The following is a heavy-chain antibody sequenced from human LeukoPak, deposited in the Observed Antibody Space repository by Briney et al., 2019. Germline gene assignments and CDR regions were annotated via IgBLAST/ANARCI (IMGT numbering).Heavy chain of an antibody. J-gene: IGHJ5*02. CDR2: ISCSSTYI. CDR1: GFPFSDYY. Sequence: PGGSLRLSCAASGFPFSDYYMNWVRQAPGKGLEWVSAISCSSTYIYYADSVKGRFTISRDNAENSLYLQMNSLRVEDTAVYFCERGEKKATIPGLGSWGQGTLVTVSS. V-gene: IGHV3-21*06. CDR3: ERGEKKATIPGLGS. D-gene: IGHD5-24*01.